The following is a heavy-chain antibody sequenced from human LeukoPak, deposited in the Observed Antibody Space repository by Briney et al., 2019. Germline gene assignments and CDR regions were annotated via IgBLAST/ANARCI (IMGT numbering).Heavy chain of an antibody. V-gene: IGHV4-39*07. D-gene: IGHD2-8*02. CDR2: IYYGGST. J-gene: IGHJ5*02. Sequence: PSETLSLTCTVSGGSFSSGTYFWDWIRQPPGKGLEWIGSIYYGGSTYYSPSLKSRVFMSVDTSKKQFSLRLSSVTAADTAVYFCARRHIVLRWFDPWGQGTLVTVSS. CDR3: ARRHIVLRWFDP. CDR1: GGSFSSGTYF.